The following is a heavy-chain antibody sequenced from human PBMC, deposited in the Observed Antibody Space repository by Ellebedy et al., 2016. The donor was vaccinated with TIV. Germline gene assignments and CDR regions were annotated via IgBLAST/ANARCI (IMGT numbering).Heavy chain of an antibody. CDR1: GYSFTSYW. Sequence: KVSCKGSGYSFTSYWIGWVRQMPGKGLEWMGIIYLGDSDTRYSPSFQGQVAISADKSISTAYLQWSSLKASDTAMYYCARFISWFDPWGQGTLVTVSS. J-gene: IGHJ5*02. CDR3: ARFISWFDP. V-gene: IGHV5-51*01. CDR2: IYLGDSDT. D-gene: IGHD3-10*01.